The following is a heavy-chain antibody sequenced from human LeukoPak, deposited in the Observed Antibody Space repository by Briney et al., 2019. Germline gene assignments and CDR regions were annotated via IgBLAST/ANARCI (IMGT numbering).Heavy chain of an antibody. J-gene: IGHJ4*02. CDR1: GFTFSSYW. CDR2: ICGSSGST. Sequence: GGSLRLSCAASGFTFSSYWMSWVRQSPGSGLEWVSAICGSSGSTYYAESVKGRFTISRDNSKNTLFLQMNSLRAEDRAVYYCAKMRTGSCYSGCDYWGQGALVTVSS. V-gene: IGHV3-23*01. D-gene: IGHD2-2*02. CDR3: AKMRTGSCYSGCDY.